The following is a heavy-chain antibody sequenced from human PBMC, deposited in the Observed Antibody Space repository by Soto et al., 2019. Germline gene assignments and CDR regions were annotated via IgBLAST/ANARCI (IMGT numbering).Heavy chain of an antibody. CDR3: ARDRGCSGGSCYSRDALDI. V-gene: IGHV1-69*01. Sequence: QVQLVQSGAEVKKPGSSVKVSCKASGGTFSSYAISWVRQAPGQGLEWMGGIIPIFGTANYAQKFQGRVTITADESTSTAYMELSSLRSEDTAVYYCARDRGCSGGSCYSRDALDIWGQGTMVTVSS. CDR2: IIPIFGTA. D-gene: IGHD2-15*01. J-gene: IGHJ3*02. CDR1: GGTFSSYA.